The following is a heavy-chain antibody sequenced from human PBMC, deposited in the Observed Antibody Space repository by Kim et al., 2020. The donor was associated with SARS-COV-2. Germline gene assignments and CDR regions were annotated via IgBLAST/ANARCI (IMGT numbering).Heavy chain of an antibody. V-gene: IGHV1-2*06. D-gene: IGHD2-2*01. CDR2: INPNSGGT. CDR1: GYTFTGYY. CDR3: ARAGVVVVPAASLGAYYYYYYMDV. Sequence: ASVKVSCKASGYTFTGYYMHWVRQAPGQGLEWMGRINPNSGGTNYAQKFQGRVTMTRDTSISTAYMELSRLRSDDTAVYYCARAGVVVVPAASLGAYYYYYYMDVWGKGTTVTVSS. J-gene: IGHJ6*03.